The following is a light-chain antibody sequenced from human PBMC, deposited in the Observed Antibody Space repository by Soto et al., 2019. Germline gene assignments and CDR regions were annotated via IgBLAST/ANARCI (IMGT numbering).Light chain of an antibody. V-gene: IGKV1-39*01. CDR3: QQSDSPPHT. CDR1: QSIGTY. Sequence: DIQMTQSPSSLPASVGERVTITCRASQSIGTYLNSYQQKPGKAPKLLIYLASNLQSGVPSRFSASGSETNFTLTINNLQPEDFTIYYCQQSDSPPHTFGGGTKVDIK. CDR2: LAS. J-gene: IGKJ4*01.